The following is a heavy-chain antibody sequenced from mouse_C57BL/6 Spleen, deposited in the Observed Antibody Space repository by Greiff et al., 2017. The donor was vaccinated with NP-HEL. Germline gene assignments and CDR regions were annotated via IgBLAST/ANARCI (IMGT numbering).Heavy chain of an antibody. D-gene: IGHD3-2*02. V-gene: IGHV1-50*01. J-gene: IGHJ2*01. CDR2: IDPSDSYT. CDR1: GYTFTSYW. Sequence: QVHVKQPGAELVKPGASVKLSCKASGYTFTSYWMQWVKQRPGQGLAWIGEIDPSDSYTNSHQKFKGKATLTVDTSSSTAYMQLISLTSEDCAVYYCARSSGGYFDDWGQGTTLTVSS. CDR3: ARSSGGYFDD.